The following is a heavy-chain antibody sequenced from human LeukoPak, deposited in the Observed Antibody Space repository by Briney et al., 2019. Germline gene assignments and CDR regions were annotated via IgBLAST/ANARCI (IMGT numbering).Heavy chain of an antibody. V-gene: IGHV1-69*13. Sequence: ASVKVSCKASGGTFSSYAISWVRQAPGQGLEWMGGIIPIFGTANYAQKFQGRVTITADESTSTAYMELSSLRSEDTAVYYCARVGYSSSWYDPGWFGPWGQGTLVTVSS. CDR3: ARVGYSSSWYDPGWFGP. D-gene: IGHD6-13*01. J-gene: IGHJ5*02. CDR2: IIPIFGTA. CDR1: GGTFSSYA.